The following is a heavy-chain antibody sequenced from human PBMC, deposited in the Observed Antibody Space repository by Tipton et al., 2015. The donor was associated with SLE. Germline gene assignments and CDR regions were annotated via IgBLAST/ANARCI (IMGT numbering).Heavy chain of an antibody. D-gene: IGHD2-15*01. Sequence: TLSLTCTVSGGSISSYYWSWIRQPPGKGLEWIGYIYYSGSTYYNPSLKSRVTISVDTSKNQFSLKLSSVTAADTAVYYCARVPIVVVGYGMDVWGQGTTVTVSS. J-gene: IGHJ6*02. CDR3: ARVPIVVVGYGMDV. V-gene: IGHV4-59*12. CDR1: GGSISSYY. CDR2: IYYSGST.